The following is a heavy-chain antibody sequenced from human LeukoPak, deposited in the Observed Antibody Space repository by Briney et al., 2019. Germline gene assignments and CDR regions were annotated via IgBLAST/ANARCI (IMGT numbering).Heavy chain of an antibody. V-gene: IGHV4-61*03. CDR1: GYSISSGYY. Sequence: PSETLSLTCTVSGYSISSGYYWGWIRQPPGKGLEWIGYIYYSGSTNYNPSLKSRVTISVDTSKNHFSLKLSSVTAADTAMYYCARISGRGYSYNNWFDSWGQGTLVTVSS. D-gene: IGHD5-18*01. CDR3: ARISGRGYSYNNWFDS. CDR2: IYYSGST. J-gene: IGHJ5*01.